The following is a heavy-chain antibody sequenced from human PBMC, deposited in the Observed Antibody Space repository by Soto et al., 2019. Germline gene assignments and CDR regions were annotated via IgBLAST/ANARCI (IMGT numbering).Heavy chain of an antibody. CDR3: ASGGLLWFGELVIDI. D-gene: IGHD3-10*01. J-gene: IGHJ3*02. V-gene: IGHV3-53*04. Sequence: EVQLVESGGGLVQPGGSLRLSCAASGFTVSSNYMSWVRQAPGKGLEWVSVIYSGGSTYYADSVKGRFTISRHNSKNTLYLQMNSLRAEDTAVYYCASGGLLWFGELVIDIWGQGKMVTVSS. CDR1: GFTVSSNY. CDR2: IYSGGST.